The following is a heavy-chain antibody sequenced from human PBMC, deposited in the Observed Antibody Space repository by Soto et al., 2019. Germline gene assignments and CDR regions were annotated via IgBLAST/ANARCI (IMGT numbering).Heavy chain of an antibody. Sequence: GGSLRLSCAASGFTFSSYSMNWVRQAPGKGLEWVSSISSSSSYIYYADSVKGRFTISRDNAENSLYLQMNSLRAEDTAVYYCARNRAVADFDYWGQGTLVTVSS. V-gene: IGHV3-21*01. CDR2: ISSSSSYI. D-gene: IGHD6-19*01. CDR1: GFTFSSYS. J-gene: IGHJ4*02. CDR3: ARNRAVADFDY.